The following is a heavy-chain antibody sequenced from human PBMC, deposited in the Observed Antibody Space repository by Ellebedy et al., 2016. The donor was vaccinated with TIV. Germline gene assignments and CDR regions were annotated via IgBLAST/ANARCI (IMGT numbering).Heavy chain of an antibody. CDR2: FSGSAGIT. Sequence: GESLKISCAASGFTFSSYTMNWVRQAPGKGLEWVSAFSGSAGITHYADSVKGRFTISRDNSKNTLYLQMNSLRDEDTAIYYCVKDRRRAFDYWGQGTLVTVSS. CDR1: GFTFSSYT. J-gene: IGHJ4*02. V-gene: IGHV3-23*01. D-gene: IGHD1-26*01. CDR3: VKDRRRAFDY.